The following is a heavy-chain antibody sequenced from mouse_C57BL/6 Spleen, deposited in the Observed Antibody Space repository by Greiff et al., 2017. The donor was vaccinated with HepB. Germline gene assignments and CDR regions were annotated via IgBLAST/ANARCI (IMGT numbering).Heavy chain of an antibody. V-gene: IGHV5-4*01. J-gene: IGHJ4*01. CDR3: AREEYYGSYAMDY. Sequence: EVKLMESGGGLVKPGGSLKLSCAASGFTFSSYAMSWVRQTPEKRLEWVATISDGGSYTYYPDNVKGRFTISRDNAKNNLYLQMSHLKSEDTAMYYCAREEYYGSYAMDYWGQGTSVTVSS. D-gene: IGHD1-1*01. CDR2: ISDGGSYT. CDR1: GFTFSSYA.